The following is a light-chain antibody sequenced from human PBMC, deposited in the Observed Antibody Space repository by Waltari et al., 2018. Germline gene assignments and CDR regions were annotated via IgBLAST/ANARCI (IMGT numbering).Light chain of an antibody. CDR1: ALPKNV. CDR2: KDT. CDR3: QSADTSGSWV. V-gene: IGLV3-25*03. Sequence: SYELTQPPSVSVSPGQTARITCPGDALPKNVAQWHQQKPGQGPVLVMYKDTERPSGIPERFSGSTSGTTVTLTIGGVQAEDEADYYCQSADTSGSWVFGGGTKLAVL. J-gene: IGLJ3*02.